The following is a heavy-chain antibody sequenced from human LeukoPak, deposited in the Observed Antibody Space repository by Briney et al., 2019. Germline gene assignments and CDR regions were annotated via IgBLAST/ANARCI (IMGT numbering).Heavy chain of an antibody. Sequence: GASVKVSCKGSEYTFTGYYIHWVRQAPGQGLEWMGWINPNSGGTNYAQKFQGRVTVTRDTSISTAYMQLSRLTSDDTAVYYCAREWGVGGRPGNLEYWGQGTLVTVSP. CDR3: AREWGVGGRPGNLEY. V-gene: IGHV1-2*02. D-gene: IGHD1-26*01. CDR1: EYTFTGYY. CDR2: INPNSGGT. J-gene: IGHJ4*02.